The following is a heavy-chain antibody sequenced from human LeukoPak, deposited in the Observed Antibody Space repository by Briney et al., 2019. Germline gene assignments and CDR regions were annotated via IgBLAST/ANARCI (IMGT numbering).Heavy chain of an antibody. D-gene: IGHD3-10*01. V-gene: IGHV4-39*07. CDR1: GGSISTSNYY. J-gene: IGHJ4*02. CDR3: AREGFGELLNDYYFDY. Sequence: SETLSLTCTVSGGSISTSNYYWGWIRQPPGKGLEWIGNIFYSGSTYYSPSLKSRVTISLDTSRNQFSLKLSSVTAADTAVYYCAREGFGELLNDYYFDYWGQGTLVTVSS. CDR2: IFYSGST.